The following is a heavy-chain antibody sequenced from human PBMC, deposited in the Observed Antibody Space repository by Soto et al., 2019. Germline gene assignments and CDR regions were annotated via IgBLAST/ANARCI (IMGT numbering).Heavy chain of an antibody. D-gene: IGHD6-13*01. Sequence: QVQLVESGGGLVKPGGSLRLSCAASGFTFSDYYMSWIRQAPGKGLEWVSYISSSSSYTNYADSVKGRFTISRDNAKNSLYLQMNSLRAEDTAVYYCASHSSSWLWDYWGQGTLVTVSS. V-gene: IGHV3-11*05. CDR1: GFTFSDYY. J-gene: IGHJ4*02. CDR2: ISSSSSYT. CDR3: ASHSSSWLWDY.